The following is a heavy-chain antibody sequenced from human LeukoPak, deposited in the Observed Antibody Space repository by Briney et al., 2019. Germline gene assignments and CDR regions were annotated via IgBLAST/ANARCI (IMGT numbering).Heavy chain of an antibody. Sequence: AGGSLRLSCAASGFTFSSYNMNWVRQAPGKGLEWVSSITSSRSYIYYADSMKGRFTISRDNAKSSLYLQMNSLGAEDTAVYYCAKSIAGRPDFDYWGQGTLVTVSS. V-gene: IGHV3-21*01. CDR3: AKSIAGRPDFDY. D-gene: IGHD6-6*01. CDR1: GFTFSSYN. CDR2: ITSSRSYI. J-gene: IGHJ4*02.